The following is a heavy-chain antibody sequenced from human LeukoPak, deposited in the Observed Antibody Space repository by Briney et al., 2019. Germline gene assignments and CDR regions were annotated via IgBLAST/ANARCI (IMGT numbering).Heavy chain of an antibody. V-gene: IGHV4-59*01. CDR1: GDSLSSYY. Sequence: SETLSLTCTVSGDSLSSYYWSWLRQPPGKGLEWIGFIYYSGSTNYNPSLKSRVSISVDRSRNQFSLKLRSVSAADTAVYYCARDAYSYGPWGQGILVTVSS. D-gene: IGHD5-18*01. J-gene: IGHJ5*02. CDR3: ARDAYSYGP. CDR2: IYYSGST.